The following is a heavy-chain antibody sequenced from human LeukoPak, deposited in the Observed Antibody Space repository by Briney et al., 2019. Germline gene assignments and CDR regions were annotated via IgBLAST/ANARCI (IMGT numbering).Heavy chain of an antibody. CDR1: GFTFSSYS. CDR2: ISYDGSNK. V-gene: IGHV3-30*03. D-gene: IGHD3-22*01. J-gene: IGHJ4*02. Sequence: GGSLRLSCAASGFTFSSYSMNWVRQAPGKGLEWVAVISYDGSNKYYADSVKGRFTISRDNSKNTLYLQMNSLRAEDTAVYYCARDTAPSRYYYDSSPFFWGQGTLVTVSS. CDR3: ARDTAPSRYYYDSSPFF.